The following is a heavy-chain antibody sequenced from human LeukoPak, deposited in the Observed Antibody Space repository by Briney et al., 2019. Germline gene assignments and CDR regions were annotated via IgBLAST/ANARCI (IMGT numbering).Heavy chain of an antibody. J-gene: IGHJ4*02. CDR3: ARDFSSFFDY. Sequence: PSETLSLTCTVSGGSISSSSYYWGWIRQPPGKGLEWIGSIYYSGSTYYNPSLKSRVTISVDTSKNQFSLKLSSVTAADTAVYYCARDFSSFFDYWGQGTLVTVSS. D-gene: IGHD6-6*01. CDR1: GGSISSSSYY. V-gene: IGHV4-39*02. CDR2: IYYSGST.